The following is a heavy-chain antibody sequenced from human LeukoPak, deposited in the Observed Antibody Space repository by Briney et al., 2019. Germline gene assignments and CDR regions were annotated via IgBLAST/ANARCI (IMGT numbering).Heavy chain of an antibody. CDR3: ARVAYCSSSSCYIDGAAIDY. D-gene: IGHD2-2*02. V-gene: IGHV3-11*01. Sequence: GGSLRLSCAASGFTFSDYYMSWIRQAPGKGLEWVSYISSSGSTKYYADSVKGRCIISRENEKNSLYMQMNRLRAEDTAEYYCARVAYCSSSSCYIDGAAIDYWGQGTLVTVSS. CDR1: GFTFSDYY. J-gene: IGHJ4*02. CDR2: ISSSGSTK.